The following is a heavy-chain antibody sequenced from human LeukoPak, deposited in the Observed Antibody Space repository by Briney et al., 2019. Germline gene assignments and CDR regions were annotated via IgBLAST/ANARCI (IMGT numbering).Heavy chain of an antibody. CDR2: IYTSGST. Sequence: SETLSLTCAVYGGSFSGYYWSWIRQPAGKGLEWIGRIYTSGSTNYNPSLKSRVTMSVDTSKNQFSLKLSSVTAADTAVYYCARDFFLTTYYYDSSGYRNWFDPWGQGTLVTVSS. CDR1: GGSFSGYY. D-gene: IGHD3-22*01. V-gene: IGHV4-4*07. CDR3: ARDFFLTTYYYDSSGYRNWFDP. J-gene: IGHJ5*02.